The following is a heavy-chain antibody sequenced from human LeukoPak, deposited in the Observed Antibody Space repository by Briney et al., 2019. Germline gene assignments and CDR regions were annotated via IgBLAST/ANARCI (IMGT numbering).Heavy chain of an antibody. D-gene: IGHD5-18*01. CDR1: GFTFSSYG. Sequence: GSLRLSCAASGFTFSSYGMHWVRQAPGKGLEWVAVISYDGSNKYYADSVKGRFTISRDNSKNTLYLQMNSLRAEDTAVYYCAKDDGYSYGGYFDYWGQGTLVTVSS. CDR2: ISYDGSNK. CDR3: AKDDGYSYGGYFDY. J-gene: IGHJ4*02. V-gene: IGHV3-30*18.